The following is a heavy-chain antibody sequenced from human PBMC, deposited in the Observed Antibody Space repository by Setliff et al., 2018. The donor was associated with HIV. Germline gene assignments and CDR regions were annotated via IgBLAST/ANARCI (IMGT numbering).Heavy chain of an antibody. CDR2: INPNSGDT. D-gene: IGHD6-19*01. CDR3: ARKYTGGPLDY. Sequence: ASVKVSCKASGYTFIGHYIHWVRQAPGQGLEWMGWINPNSGDTKYAQKFQDRVSLTRDTSLSTAYMELSSLTSDDTAIYYCARKYTGGPLDYWGQGTLVTVSS. V-gene: IGHV1-2*02. J-gene: IGHJ4*02. CDR1: GYTFIGHY.